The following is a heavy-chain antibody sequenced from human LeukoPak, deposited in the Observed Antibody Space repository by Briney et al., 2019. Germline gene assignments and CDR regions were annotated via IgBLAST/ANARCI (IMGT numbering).Heavy chain of an antibody. CDR3: ARDGFMVRGVFDY. J-gene: IGHJ4*02. D-gene: IGHD3-10*01. V-gene: IGHV3-48*01. CDR1: GFTFSSYS. Sequence: GGSLRLSCAASGFTFSSYSMNWVRQAPGKGLEWVSYISSSSSTIYYADSVKGRFTISRDNAKNSLYLQMNSLGAEDTAVYYCARDGFMVRGVFDYWGQGTLVTVSS. CDR2: ISSSSSTI.